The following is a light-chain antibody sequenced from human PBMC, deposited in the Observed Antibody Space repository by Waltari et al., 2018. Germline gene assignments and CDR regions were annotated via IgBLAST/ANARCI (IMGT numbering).Light chain of an antibody. CDR1: QSFSSTY. Sequence: EIVLTQSPGTLSLSPGERATPSCRASQSFSSTYLAWYQQKPGQAPRLLIYGASSRATGIPDRFSGSGSGTDFTLIITGLEPEDFAVYYCLHYGSSTRTFGQGTKVEIK. V-gene: IGKV3-20*01. CDR3: LHYGSSTRT. CDR2: GAS. J-gene: IGKJ1*01.